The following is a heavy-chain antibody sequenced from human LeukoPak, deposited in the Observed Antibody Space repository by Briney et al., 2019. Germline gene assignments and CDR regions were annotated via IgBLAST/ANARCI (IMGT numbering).Heavy chain of an antibody. V-gene: IGHV4-39*01. CDR2: IYYGRTT. CDR3: ARHPQLDY. J-gene: IGHJ4*02. CDR1: AGSISSSSHH. Sequence: SETLSLTCTVSAGSISSSSHHWGWIRQSPGKGLEWIGSIYYGRTTYYNPSLNSRVTISVVTSKNQFSLQLNSVTAADTAVYYCARHPQLDYWGQGTLVTVSS.